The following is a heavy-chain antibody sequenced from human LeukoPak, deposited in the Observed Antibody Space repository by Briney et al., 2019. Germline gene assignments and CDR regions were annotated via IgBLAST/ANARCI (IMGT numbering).Heavy chain of an antibody. J-gene: IGHJ4*02. CDR2: IYYSGST. Sequence: SSETLSLTRTVSGGSISSYYWSWIRQPPGKGLEWIGYIYYSGSTNYNPSLKSRVTISVDTSKNQFSLKLSSVTAADTAVYYCARGHFGVVAHFDYWGQGTLVTVSS. D-gene: IGHD3-3*01. CDR3: ARGHFGVVAHFDY. CDR1: GGSISSYY. V-gene: IGHV4-59*01.